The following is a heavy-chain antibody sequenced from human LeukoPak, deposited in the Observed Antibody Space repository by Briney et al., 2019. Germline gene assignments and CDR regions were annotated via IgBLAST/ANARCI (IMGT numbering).Heavy chain of an antibody. CDR3: ARVSGQAFDY. CDR1: GGSISSYY. J-gene: IGHJ4*02. D-gene: IGHD3-10*01. CDR2: IYYSGST. Sequence: SETLSLTCTVSGGSISSYYWSWIRQPPGKGLEWIGYIYYSGSTNYNPSLKSQVTISVDTSKNQFSLKLSSVTAADTAVYYCARVSGQAFDYWGQGTLVTVSS. V-gene: IGHV4-59*01.